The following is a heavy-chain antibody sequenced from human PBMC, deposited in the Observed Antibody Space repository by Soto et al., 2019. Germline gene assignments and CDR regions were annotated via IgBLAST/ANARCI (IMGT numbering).Heavy chain of an antibody. CDR2: IIPIFGTA. CDR1: GGTFSSYA. Sequence: QVQLVQSGAEVKKPGSSVKVSCKASGGTFSSYAISWVRQAPGQGLEWMGGIIPIFGTANYAQKFQGRVTITADESTSTAYMELSSLRSEDTGVYYCARTGCYRGRSCYSGDYWGQGNLVTVSS. J-gene: IGHJ4*02. V-gene: IGHV1-69*01. CDR3: ARTGCYRGRSCYSGDY. D-gene: IGHD2-15*01.